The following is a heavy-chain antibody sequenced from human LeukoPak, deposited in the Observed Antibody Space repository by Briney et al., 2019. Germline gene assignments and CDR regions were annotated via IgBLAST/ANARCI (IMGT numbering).Heavy chain of an antibody. Sequence: GGSLRLSCAASGFTFSSYAMHWVRQAPGKGLEYVSAISSNGGSTYYANSVKGRFTISRDNSKNTLYLQMGSLRAEDMAVYYCARVDDLRYFDWLMGFPDYWGQGTLVTVSS. CDR1: GFTFSSYA. J-gene: IGHJ4*02. CDR2: ISSNGGST. D-gene: IGHD3-9*01. CDR3: ARVDDLRYFDWLMGFPDY. V-gene: IGHV3-64*01.